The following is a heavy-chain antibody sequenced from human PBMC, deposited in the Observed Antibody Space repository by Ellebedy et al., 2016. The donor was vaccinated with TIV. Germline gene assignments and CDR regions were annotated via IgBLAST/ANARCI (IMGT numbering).Heavy chain of an antibody. CDR1: RFSFRSYW. J-gene: IGHJ3*01. CDR3: ATDGSYGDFRSPAHAFVF. CDR2: INQDESQR. V-gene: IGHV3-7*01. Sequence: GGSLRLSCAASRFSFRSYWMSWVRQAPGRGLEWVANINQDESQRYYVDSVKGRFTISRDNTKSSLYLQMNNLSAEDSAVYYCATDGSYGDFRSPAHAFVFWGQGTTVTVSS. D-gene: IGHD4-17*01.